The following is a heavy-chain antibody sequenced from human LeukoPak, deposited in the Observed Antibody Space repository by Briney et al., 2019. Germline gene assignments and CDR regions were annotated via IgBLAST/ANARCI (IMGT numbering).Heavy chain of an antibody. D-gene: IGHD5-24*01. CDR3: ARSRDGYNFGY. V-gene: IGHV3-21*01. CDR2: ISSSSSYV. Sequence: GGSLRLSCAASGFTFSSYSMNWVRQAPGKGLEWVSSISSSSSYVCYADSVKGRFTISRDNAKNSLYLQMNSLRAEDTAVYYCARSRDGYNFGYWGQGTLVTVSS. CDR1: GFTFSSYS. J-gene: IGHJ4*02.